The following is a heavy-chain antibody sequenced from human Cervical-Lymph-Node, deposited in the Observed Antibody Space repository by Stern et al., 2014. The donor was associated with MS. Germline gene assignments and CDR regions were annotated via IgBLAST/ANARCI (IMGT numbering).Heavy chain of an antibody. D-gene: IGHD1-26*01. CDR2: FGRSSDYV. CDR1: GFTFSSST. V-gene: IGHV3-21*01. Sequence: EVQLLESGGGLVKPGGSLRLSCAASGFTFSSSTMNWVRQAPGKGLQWVSSFGRSSDYVYYADSVRGRFTISRDNAKNSLYLQMDSLRTEDTAVYYCSRVGPIADYGMDVWGQGTTVAVSS. CDR3: SRVGPIADYGMDV. J-gene: IGHJ6*02.